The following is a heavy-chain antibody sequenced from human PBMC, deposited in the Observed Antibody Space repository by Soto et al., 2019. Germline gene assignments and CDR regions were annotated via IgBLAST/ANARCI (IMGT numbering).Heavy chain of an antibody. Sequence: SGTLSLTCAAYCGAFVAFSWTWIRQPPGKGLEWIGEINHSGSTNYNPSLESRVTISVDTSKNQFSLKLSSVTAADTAVYYCARATNLRCFDWGQGTLLSVS. V-gene: IGHV4-34*01. J-gene: IGHJ4*02. D-gene: IGHD3-9*01. CDR2: INHSGST. CDR1: CGAFVAFS. CDR3: ARATNLRCFD.